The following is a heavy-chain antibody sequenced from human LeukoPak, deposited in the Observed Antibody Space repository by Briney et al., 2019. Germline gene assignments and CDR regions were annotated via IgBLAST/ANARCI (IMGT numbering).Heavy chain of an antibody. V-gene: IGHV3-21*01. CDR3: ARVRRGYSGYAFDY. CDR1: GFTFSSYS. Sequence: GGSLRLSCAASGFTFSSYSMNWVRQAPGKGLEWVSSIGSSSSYIYYADSVKGRFTISRDNAKNSLYLQMNSLRAEDTAVYYCARVRRGYSGYAFDYWGQGTLVTVSS. J-gene: IGHJ4*02. CDR2: IGSSSSYI. D-gene: IGHD5-12*01.